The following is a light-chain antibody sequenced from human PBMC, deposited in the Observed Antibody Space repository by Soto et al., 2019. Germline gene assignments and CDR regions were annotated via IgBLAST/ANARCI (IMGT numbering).Light chain of an antibody. Sequence: EIVLTQSPGTLSLSPGERATLSCRASQSVSSSYLAWYQQKPGQAPRLLIYGASSRATGIPDRFSGSGSGTDFTLTISRLESEDFAVYYCQQYGSSPLVTFGQGTQLEI. CDR1: QSVSSSY. CDR2: GAS. V-gene: IGKV3-20*01. CDR3: QQYGSSPLVT. J-gene: IGKJ5*01.